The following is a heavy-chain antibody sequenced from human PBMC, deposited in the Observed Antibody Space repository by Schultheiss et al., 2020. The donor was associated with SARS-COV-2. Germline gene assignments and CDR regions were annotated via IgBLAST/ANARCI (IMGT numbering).Heavy chain of an antibody. V-gene: IGHV1-2*04. D-gene: IGHD5-18*01. CDR1: GYTFTGYY. CDR3: ARDPAGPVDTAMVTGYYFDY. Sequence: ASVKVSCKASGYTFTGYYMHWVRQAPGQGLEWMGWINPNSGGTNYAQKFQGWVTMTRDTSISTAYMELSRLRSDDTAVYYCARDPAGPVDTAMVTGYYFDYWGQGTRVTVSS. CDR2: INPNSGGT. J-gene: IGHJ4*02.